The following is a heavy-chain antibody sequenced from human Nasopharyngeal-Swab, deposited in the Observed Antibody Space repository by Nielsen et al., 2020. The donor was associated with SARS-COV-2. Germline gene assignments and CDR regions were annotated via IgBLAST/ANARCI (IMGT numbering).Heavy chain of an antibody. CDR2: IYYSGSI. D-gene: IGHD6-19*01. CDR3: ARDRKQWLVYYYYGMDV. J-gene: IGHJ6*02. CDR1: GGSISSSSYY. V-gene: IGHV4-39*07. Sequence: SETLSLTCTVSGGSISSSSYYWGWIRQPPGKGLEWIGSIYYSGSIYYNPSLKSRVTISVDTSKNQFSLKLSSVTAADTAVYYCARDRKQWLVYYYYGMDVWGQGTTVTVSS.